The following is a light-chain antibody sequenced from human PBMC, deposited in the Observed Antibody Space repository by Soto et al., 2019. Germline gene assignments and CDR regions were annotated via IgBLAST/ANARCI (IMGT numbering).Light chain of an antibody. CDR3: QQSETYPLT. Sequence: DIQMTQSPSTLSASVGARVPITCRASQTISTWLAWYQHKPGKAPNLLIYDASTLMSGVPSRFSGSGSGTEFTLTISSLQPGDFATYYCQQSETYPLTFGQGTRLEIK. J-gene: IGKJ5*01. V-gene: IGKV1-5*01. CDR1: QTISTW. CDR2: DAS.